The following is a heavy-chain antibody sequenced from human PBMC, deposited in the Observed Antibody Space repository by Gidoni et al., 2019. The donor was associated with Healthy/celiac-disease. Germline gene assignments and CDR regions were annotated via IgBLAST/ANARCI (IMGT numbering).Heavy chain of an antibody. D-gene: IGHD4-17*01. Sequence: QVQLVQSGAEVKKPGSSVKVSCKASGGTFSSYTISWVRQAPGQGLEWMGRIIPILGIANYAQKFQGRVTITADKSTSTAYMELSSLRSEDTAVYYCAREGRTTVTFSGAFDIWGQGTMVTVSS. V-gene: IGHV1-69*08. CDR1: GGTFSSYT. CDR3: AREGRTTVTFSGAFDI. J-gene: IGHJ3*02. CDR2: IIPILGIA.